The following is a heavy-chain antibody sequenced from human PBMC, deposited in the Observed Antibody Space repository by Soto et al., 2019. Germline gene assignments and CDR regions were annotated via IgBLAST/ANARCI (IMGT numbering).Heavy chain of an antibody. Sequence: QVQLVESGGGVVQPGRSLRLSCAASGFTFSSYGMHWVRQAPGKGLEWVAVISYDGSNKYYAYSVKGRFTISRDNSKNTLYLQMNSLRADDTAVYYCAKGSTAITYFDYWGQGTLVTVSS. V-gene: IGHV3-30*18. CDR3: AKGSTAITYFDY. J-gene: IGHJ4*02. D-gene: IGHD5-18*01. CDR1: GFTFSSYG. CDR2: ISYDGSNK.